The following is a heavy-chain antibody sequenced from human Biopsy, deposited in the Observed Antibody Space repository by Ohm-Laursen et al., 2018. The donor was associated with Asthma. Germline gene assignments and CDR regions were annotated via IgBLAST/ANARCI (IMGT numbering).Heavy chain of an antibody. J-gene: IGHJ5*02. D-gene: IGHD1-20*01. CDR3: ARAAITGIRGWFDP. CDR2: IDQSGYT. V-gene: IGHV4-34*01. Sequence: LSCAASGFSFSNFGMHWIRQPPGKGLEWIGEIDQSGYTNYNPSLKRRVTISADTSKNQFHLNLSSVTAADTAVYFCARAAITGIRGWFDPWGQGTQVTVSS. CDR1: GFSFSNFG.